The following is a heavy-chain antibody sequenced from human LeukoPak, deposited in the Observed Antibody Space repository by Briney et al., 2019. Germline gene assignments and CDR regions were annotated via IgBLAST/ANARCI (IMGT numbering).Heavy chain of an antibody. D-gene: IGHD3-3*01. J-gene: IGHJ5*02. V-gene: IGHV3-7*01. CDR1: GFTFSSYW. CDR2: IKQDGSEK. Sequence: GGSLRLSCAASGFTFSSYWMSWVRQAPGKGLEWVANIKQDGSEKYYVDSVRGRSTISRDNAKNSLYLQMNSLRAEDTAVYYCARDQHYDFWSGAPYNWFDPWGQGTLVTVSS. CDR3: ARDQHYDFWSGAPYNWFDP.